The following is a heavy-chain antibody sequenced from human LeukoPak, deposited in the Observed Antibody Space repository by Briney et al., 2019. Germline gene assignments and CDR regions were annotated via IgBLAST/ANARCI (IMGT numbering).Heavy chain of an antibody. J-gene: IGHJ4*02. D-gene: IGHD2-2*01. Sequence: PGGSLRLSCAASGFTFSNSAMHWVRQAPGKGGEWVAVISFEGTNKYYADSLKGRFTISRDNSKNTVYVQMSSLRGDVSGVYYCAAGSSVDCSRTSCPPTDYWGQGTLVTVSS. V-gene: IGHV3-30-3*01. CDR2: ISFEGTNK. CDR3: AAGSSVDCSRTSCPPTDY. CDR1: GFTFSNSA.